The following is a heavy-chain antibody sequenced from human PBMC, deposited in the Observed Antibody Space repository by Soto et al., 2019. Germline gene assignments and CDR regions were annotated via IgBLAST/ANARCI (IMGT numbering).Heavy chain of an antibody. J-gene: IGHJ6*02. D-gene: IGHD5-12*01. CDR2: INPKSGGT. Sequence: QVQLVQSGAEVKKPGASVKVSCKAYGYRLSGYYIHWVRQAPGQGLEWMGWINPKSGGTNYAQKFQGRVTMTRDTSISTAYMDLSRLRSDDTAVYYCASPGFSVDGHFYKYDMDVWGQGTTVTVSS. CDR3: ASPGFSVDGHFYKYDMDV. V-gene: IGHV1-2*02. CDR1: GYRLSGYY.